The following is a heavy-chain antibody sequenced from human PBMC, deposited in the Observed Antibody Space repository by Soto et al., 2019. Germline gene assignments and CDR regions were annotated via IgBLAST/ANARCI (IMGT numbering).Heavy chain of an antibody. D-gene: IGHD3-22*01. CDR2: ISGSGGST. V-gene: IGHV3-23*01. J-gene: IGHJ4*02. CDR1: GFTFSSYA. Sequence: PGGSLRLSCAASGFTFSSYAMSWVRQAPGKGLEWVSAISGSGGSTYYADSVKGRFTISRDNSKNTLYLQMNSLRAEDTAVYYCANCSLPPTKCLLLRLPYYFDTGAREPWSPSPQ. CDR3: ANCSLPPTKCLLLRLPYYFDT.